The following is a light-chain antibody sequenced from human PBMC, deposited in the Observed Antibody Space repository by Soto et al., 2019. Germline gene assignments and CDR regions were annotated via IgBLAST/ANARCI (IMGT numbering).Light chain of an antibody. V-gene: IGKV1-5*01. Sequence: DIQMTQSPSTLSASVGDKVTITGRASQSISSWLGWYQQRPGKAPKLLIYDASNLETGVPSRFSGSGSGTEFTLTVSSLQPEDFATYYCQQYNNYPLTFGGGTKVDIK. CDR3: QQYNNYPLT. CDR1: QSISSW. J-gene: IGKJ4*01. CDR2: DAS.